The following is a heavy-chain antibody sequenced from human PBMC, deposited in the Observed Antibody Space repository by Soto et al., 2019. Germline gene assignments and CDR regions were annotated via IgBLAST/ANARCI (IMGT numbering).Heavy chain of an antibody. Sequence: ASVKVSCKASGGTFSSYAISWVRQAPGQGLEWMGGIIPIFGTANYAQKFQGRVTITADTSTSTAYMELRSLRSDDTAVYYCARVQVTCSGGSCYSSLDYWGQGTLVTVSS. V-gene: IGHV1-69*06. D-gene: IGHD2-15*01. CDR2: IIPIFGTA. CDR1: GGTFSSYA. CDR3: ARVQVTCSGGSCYSSLDY. J-gene: IGHJ4*02.